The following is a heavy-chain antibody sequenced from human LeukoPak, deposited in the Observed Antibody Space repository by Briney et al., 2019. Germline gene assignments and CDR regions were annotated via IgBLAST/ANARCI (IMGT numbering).Heavy chain of an antibody. V-gene: IGHV3-23*01. CDR1: GFTFSGFA. CDR2: ISGSGDNT. CDR3: AKMKGHPLQKYYMDV. D-gene: IGHD2/OR15-2a*01. J-gene: IGHJ6*01. Sequence: GGSLRLSCAASGFTFSGFAMSWVRRTPGKGLEWVSGISGSGDNTLYAASVKGRFTISRDNSKNTLYLEINSLRAEDTAIYYCAKMKGHPLQKYYMDVWGQGTTVTVSS.